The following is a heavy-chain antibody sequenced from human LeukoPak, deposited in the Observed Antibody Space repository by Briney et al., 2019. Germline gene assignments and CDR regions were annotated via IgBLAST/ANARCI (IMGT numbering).Heavy chain of an antibody. CDR3: ARDKLGLGELSLYDE. CDR2: MNPNSGGT. D-gene: IGHD3-16*02. Sequence: ASVTVSFKASGYTFTNYSMHWVRQAPGQGLEWMGWMNPNSGGTKYTRKFQGRVTMTRDTSISTAYMELCRLTSDNTAMYYCARDKLGLGELSLYDEWGQGTQVTVSS. V-gene: IGHV1-2*02. J-gene: IGHJ4*02. CDR1: GYTFTNYS.